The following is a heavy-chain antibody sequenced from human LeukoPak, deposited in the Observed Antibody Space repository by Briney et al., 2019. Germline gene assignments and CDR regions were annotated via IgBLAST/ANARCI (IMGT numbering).Heavy chain of an antibody. CDR1: GVSIRTSTYY. CDR3: SRGDYEPFPS. CDR2: VSDSGTT. D-gene: IGHD3-22*01. J-gene: IGHJ4*02. Sequence: SGTLSLTCNVSGVSIRTSTYYWNWIRQSPGKGLEWIGCVSDSGTTKYNPSLKSRVTISVDTSKNHFSLILMSVTAADTAVYYCSRGDYEPFPSWGQGTLVTVSS. V-gene: IGHV4-61*03.